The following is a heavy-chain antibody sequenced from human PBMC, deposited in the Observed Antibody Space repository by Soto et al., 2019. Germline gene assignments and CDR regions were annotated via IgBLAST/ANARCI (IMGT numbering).Heavy chain of an antibody. CDR3: ARDLRATILPVGHTNLFDP. CDR1: GGSISSQY. CDR2: IYYSGTT. D-gene: IGHD5-12*01. V-gene: IGHV4-59*11. J-gene: IGHJ5*02. Sequence: PSETLSLTCTVSGGSISSQYWSWIRQPPGKGLVWIGSIYYSGTTNYNPSLKSRVTISVDTSKNQFSLRLTSVTAADTAVYYCARDLRATILPVGHTNLFDPWGQGALVTVSS.